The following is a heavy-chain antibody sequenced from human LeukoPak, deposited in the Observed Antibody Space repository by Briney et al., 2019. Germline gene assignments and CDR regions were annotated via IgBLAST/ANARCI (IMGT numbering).Heavy chain of an antibody. CDR2: RIAIFGTA. CDR3: AKGGYGSWSYWRPWFDP. J-gene: IGHJ5*02. Sequence: SVKVSCKASGATVTSYAISCVREAPGQPLEWMGGRIAIFGTADYAQKFPARVTIAADESTSTTNMDLRSLTSEATAVYYCAKGGYGSWSYWRPWFDPWGQGTLVTVSS. V-gene: IGHV1-69*13. CDR1: GATVTSYA. D-gene: IGHD3-10*01.